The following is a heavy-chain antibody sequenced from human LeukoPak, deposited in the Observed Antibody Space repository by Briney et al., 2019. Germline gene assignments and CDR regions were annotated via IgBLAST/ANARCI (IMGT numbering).Heavy chain of an antibody. CDR2: ISWNSGSI. Sequence: GRSLRLSCAASGFTFDDYAMHWVRQAPGKGLEWVSGISWNSGSIGHADSVKGRFTISRDNAKNSLYLQMNSPRAEDTAVYYCARVYLTFDAFDIWGQGTMVTVSS. V-gene: IGHV3-9*01. CDR3: ARVYLTFDAFDI. D-gene: IGHD3-9*01. J-gene: IGHJ3*02. CDR1: GFTFDDYA.